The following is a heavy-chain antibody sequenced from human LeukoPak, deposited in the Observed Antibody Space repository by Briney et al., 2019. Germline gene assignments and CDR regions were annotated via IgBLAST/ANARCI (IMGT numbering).Heavy chain of an antibody. CDR1: IGSISSSSYY. Sequence: SETLSLTCTVSIGSISSSSYYGGWIRQPPAKGLEWIGSIYYSGSTYYNPSLKSRVNISVDTSKNQFSLKLSSVTAADTAVYYCARSLGYCSSTSCSYYYYYYMDVWGKGTTVTVSS. CDR3: ARSLGYCSSTSCSYYYYYYMDV. CDR2: IYYSGST. D-gene: IGHD2-2*01. J-gene: IGHJ6*03. V-gene: IGHV4-39*07.